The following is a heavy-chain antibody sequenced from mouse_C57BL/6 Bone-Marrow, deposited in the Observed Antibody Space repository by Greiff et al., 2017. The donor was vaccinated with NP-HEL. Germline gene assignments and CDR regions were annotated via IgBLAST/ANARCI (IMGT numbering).Heavy chain of an antibody. D-gene: IGHD1-1*01. V-gene: IGHV7-3*01. Sequence: EVKLVESGGGLVQPGGSLSLSCAASGFTFTDYYMSWVRQPPGKALEWLGFIRNKANGYTTEYSASVKGRFTISRDNSQSILYLQMNALRAEDSATYYCARYIRYYGDFDYWGQGTTLTVSS. J-gene: IGHJ2*01. CDR3: ARYIRYYGDFDY. CDR2: IRNKANGYTT. CDR1: GFTFTDYY.